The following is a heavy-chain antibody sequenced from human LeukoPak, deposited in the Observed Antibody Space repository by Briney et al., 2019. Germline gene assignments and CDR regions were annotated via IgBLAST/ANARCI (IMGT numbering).Heavy chain of an antibody. CDR1: GYTFTGYG. J-gene: IGHJ4*02. CDR3: ARVVTIFGVDNLRGREDY. V-gene: IGHV1-18*01. D-gene: IGHD3-3*01. Sequence: GASVKVSCKASGYTFTGYGISWVRQAPGLGLEWLGWISAFNGNTNYAQKLQGRVTMTTDTSTSTAYMELRSLRSDDTAVYYCARVVTIFGVDNLRGREDYWGQGTLVTVSS. CDR2: ISAFNGNT.